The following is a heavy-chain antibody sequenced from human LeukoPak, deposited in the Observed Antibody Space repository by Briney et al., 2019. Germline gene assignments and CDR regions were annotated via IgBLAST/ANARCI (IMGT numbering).Heavy chain of an antibody. D-gene: IGHD2-15*01. CDR2: TSSNGGST. J-gene: IGHJ4*01. CDR3: AKGDHSSCYSVAHY. V-gene: IGHV3-23*01. Sequence: GGSLRLSCAASGFTFSSYAMSWVRQAPGKGLEWVSSTSSNGGSTYPADSVKGRFTISRDNSKDTLYLQMNSLRAEDTAVYYCAKGDHSSCYSVAHYWGHGTLVTVSS. CDR1: GFTFSSYA.